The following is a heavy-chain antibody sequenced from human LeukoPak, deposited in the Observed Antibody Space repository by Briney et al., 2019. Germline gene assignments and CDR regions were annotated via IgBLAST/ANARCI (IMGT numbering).Heavy chain of an antibody. D-gene: IGHD2-15*01. CDR2: INPRDANT. CDR1: GYNFISYH. V-gene: IGHV1-46*01. CDR3: SRELSGGYFDF. J-gene: IGHJ4*02. Sequence: ASVKVSCKASGYNFISYHMHWVRQAPGQGLEWMGMINPRDANTYYAQKFQGRVTMTRDTATSTVYMELSSLRSEDTAMYYCSRELSGGYFDFWGQGSLVTVS.